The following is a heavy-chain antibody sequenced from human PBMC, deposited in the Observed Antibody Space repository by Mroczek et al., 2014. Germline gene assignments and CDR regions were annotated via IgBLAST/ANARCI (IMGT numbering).Heavy chain of an antibody. J-gene: IGHJ5*02. V-gene: IGHV4-34*01. CDR2: INHSGTT. CDR1: GGSFSGYY. Sequence: QVQLQQWGAGLLKPSETLSLTCAVYGGSFSGYYWSWIRQSPGKGLEWIGEINHSGTTNYNPSLKSRVIISVDTSKNQFSLNLNSVTAADTAVYYCARAPRLPKDDFWSAYPPVREVWFDPWGQGTLVTVSS. D-gene: IGHD3-3*01. CDR3: ARAPRLPKDDFWSAYPPVREVWFDP.